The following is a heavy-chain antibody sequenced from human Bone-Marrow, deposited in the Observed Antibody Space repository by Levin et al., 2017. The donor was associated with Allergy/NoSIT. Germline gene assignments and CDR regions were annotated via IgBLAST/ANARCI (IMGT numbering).Heavy chain of an antibody. D-gene: IGHD1-1*01. CDR2: IWYDGSNT. CDR3: ARDPGFPRFYYYYMDV. CDR1: GITFSDYG. V-gene: IGHV3-33*01. J-gene: IGHJ6*03. Sequence: GGSLRLSCAASGITFSDYGMHWVRQAPGKGLEWVAVIWYDGSNTDYANSVKGRFTISRDNSKNTLYLQMNSLGVEDTAVYYCARDPGFPRFYYYYMDVWGKGTTVTVSS.